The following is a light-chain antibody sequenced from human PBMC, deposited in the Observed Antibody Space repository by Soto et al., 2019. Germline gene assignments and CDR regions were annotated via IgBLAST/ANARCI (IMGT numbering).Light chain of an antibody. V-gene: IGKV1-9*01. J-gene: IGKJ1*01. Sequence: DIQLTQSPSFLSASVGDRVTITCRANQGISSFLAWYQQKPGKASNLLIYTASTLQSGVPSRFSGSGSGTEFTLTIRSLQPEDFATYYCQHFNSFPWAFGQGTKVDIK. CDR3: QHFNSFPWA. CDR2: TAS. CDR1: QGISSF.